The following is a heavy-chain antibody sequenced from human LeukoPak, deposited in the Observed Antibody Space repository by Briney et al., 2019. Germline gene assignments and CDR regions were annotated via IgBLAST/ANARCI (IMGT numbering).Heavy chain of an antibody. J-gene: IGHJ6*03. D-gene: IGHD2-2*01. Sequence: ASVKVSCKASGYTFTSYGISWVRQAPGQGLEWMGWISAYNGNTNYAQKLQGRVTMTTDTSISTAYMELSRLRSDDTAVYYCARDLRPVVPAAIHYYMDVWGKGTTVTVSS. CDR2: ISAYNGNT. CDR1: GYTFTSYG. V-gene: IGHV1-18*01. CDR3: ARDLRPVVPAAIHYYMDV.